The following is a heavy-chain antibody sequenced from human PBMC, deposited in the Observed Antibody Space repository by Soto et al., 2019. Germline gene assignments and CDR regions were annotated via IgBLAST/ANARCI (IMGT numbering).Heavy chain of an antibody. Sequence: HPGGSLRLSCAASGFTFSYFGMNWVRQAPGKGLEWVSHISSGSNTIYYADSVRGRFTISRDNAKNSLYLQMNSLRAEDTAVYYCAAYCSDTSCNWFDPWGQGTLVTVSS. CDR1: GFTFSYFG. V-gene: IGHV3-48*01. CDR3: AAYCSDTSCNWFDP. CDR2: ISSGSNTI. J-gene: IGHJ5*01. D-gene: IGHD2-2*01.